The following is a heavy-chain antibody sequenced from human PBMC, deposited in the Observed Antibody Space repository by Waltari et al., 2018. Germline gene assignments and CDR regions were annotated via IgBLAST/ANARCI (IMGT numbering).Heavy chain of an antibody. CDR1: GYSFTGSW. V-gene: IGHV5-51*01. J-gene: IGHJ4*02. CDR3: ARGRRRAHFDF. D-gene: IGHD3-10*01. CDR2: IYPGDSDT. Sequence: QLVQAGAEVKKPGQSLKISCRGSGYSFTGSWIGWVGLMPGKGLDGMGIIYPGDSDTYYSPSFEGQVTMSVDKSITTAYLQWNSLKASDTAIYYCARGRRRAHFDFWGQGTLVSVSS.